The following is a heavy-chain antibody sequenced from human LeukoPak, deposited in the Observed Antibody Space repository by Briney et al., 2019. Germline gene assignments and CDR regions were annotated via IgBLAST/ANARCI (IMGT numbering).Heavy chain of an antibody. J-gene: IGHJ4*02. Sequence: PGGSMRLSCAAYGFTVSSTYMSWVRQAPGKGLEWVSVIYSGGSTYYADSVKGRFTIARDNSKITLYVQMNSLRDEDTAVYYCERGAGCTSSSCPYYFDCWGQGTLVTVSS. V-gene: IGHV3-53*01. CDR1: GFTVSSTY. CDR3: ERGAGCTSSSCPYYFDC. D-gene: IGHD2-2*01. CDR2: IYSGGST.